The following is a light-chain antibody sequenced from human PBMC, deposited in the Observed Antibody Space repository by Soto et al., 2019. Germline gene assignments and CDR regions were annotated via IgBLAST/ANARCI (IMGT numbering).Light chain of an antibody. J-gene: IGKJ4*01. Sequence: EIGLTQSPATLSLSPGERATLSCRASQSVSSYLAWYQQKPDQAPRLLIYDASNRATGIPARFSGSESGTDFTLTISSLEPEDFAVYYCQQRSNFLTFGGGTTVEIK. CDR1: QSVSSY. V-gene: IGKV3-11*01. CDR3: QQRSNFLT. CDR2: DAS.